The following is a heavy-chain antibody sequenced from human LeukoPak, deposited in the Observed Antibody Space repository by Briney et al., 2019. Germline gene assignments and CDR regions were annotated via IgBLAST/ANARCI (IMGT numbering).Heavy chain of an antibody. CDR1: GFTVSSNY. CDR3: ARDGSRVGATGVYVAFDI. D-gene: IGHD1-26*01. CDR2: IYSGGST. V-gene: IGHV3-53*01. Sequence: GGSLRLSCAASGFTVSSNYMSWVRQAPGKGLEWVSDIYSGGSTYYADSVKGRFTISRDNSKNTLYLQMNSLRAEDTAVYYCARDGSRVGATGVYVAFDIWGQGTMVTVSS. J-gene: IGHJ3*02.